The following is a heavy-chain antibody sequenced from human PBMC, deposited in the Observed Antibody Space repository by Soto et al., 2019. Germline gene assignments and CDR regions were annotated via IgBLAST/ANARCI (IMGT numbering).Heavy chain of an antibody. CDR1: GCSISSSSYY. CDR2: IYYSGST. D-gene: IGHD6-13*01. CDR3: ARREGQLAAFDI. Sequence: SETLSVTCTVYGCSISSSSYYWGWIRQAPGKGLEWIGSIYYSGSTYYNPSLKSRVTISVDTSKNQFSLKLSSVTAADTAVNYGARREGQLAAFDIWGQGTLVTVS. V-gene: IGHV4-39*01. J-gene: IGHJ3*02.